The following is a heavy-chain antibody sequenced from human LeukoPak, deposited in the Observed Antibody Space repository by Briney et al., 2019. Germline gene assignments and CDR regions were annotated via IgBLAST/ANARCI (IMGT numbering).Heavy chain of an antibody. V-gene: IGHV4-30-4*01. CDR3: ARGRAGGVITNWFDP. J-gene: IGHJ5*02. CDR1: GGSISSDDYY. D-gene: IGHD3-10*01. CDR2: IYYSGST. Sequence: SQTLSLTCTVSGGSISSDDYYWNWIRQPPGKGLEWIGFIYYSGSTYSNPSLKSRLIISVDTSKNQFSLNLRSVTAAGTAVYYYARGRAGGVITNWFDPWGQGTLVTVSS.